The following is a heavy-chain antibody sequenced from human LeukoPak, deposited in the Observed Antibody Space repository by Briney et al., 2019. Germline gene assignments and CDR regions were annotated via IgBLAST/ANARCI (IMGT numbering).Heavy chain of an antibody. J-gene: IGHJ1*01. V-gene: IGHV1-18*01. CDR3: AREGARYYGSGSYFGGFQH. D-gene: IGHD3-10*01. Sequence: ASVKVSCKASGYTFTSYGISWVRQAPGQGLEWMGWISAYDGNTNYAQKLQGRVTMTTDTSTSTAYMELRSLRSDDTAVYYCAREGARYYGSGSYFGGFQHWGQGTLVTVSS. CDR2: ISAYDGNT. CDR1: GYTFTSYG.